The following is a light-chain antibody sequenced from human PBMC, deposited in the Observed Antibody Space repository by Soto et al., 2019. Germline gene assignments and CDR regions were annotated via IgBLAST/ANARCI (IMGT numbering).Light chain of an antibody. J-gene: IGLJ3*02. CDR2: RNN. CDR1: TSNIGSKY. V-gene: IGLV1-47*01. Sequence: QAVVTQPPSASGPPGQRVAIPCSGSTSNIGSKYVYWYQQLPGTAPKLLIYRNNQRPSGVPDRFSGSKSGTSASLAISGLRYEDEADYYCAAWDGGLSGWVFGGGTKLTVL. CDR3: AAWDGGLSGWV.